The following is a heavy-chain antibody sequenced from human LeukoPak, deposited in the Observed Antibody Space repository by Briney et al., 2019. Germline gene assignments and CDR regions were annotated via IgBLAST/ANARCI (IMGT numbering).Heavy chain of an antibody. D-gene: IGHD3-22*01. CDR3: ARGTTMIQ. Sequence: SETLSLTCTVSVGSISSYYWSWIRQPPGKGLEWIGYIYYRGSTNYNPSLKSRVTISVDTSKNQFSLKLSSVTAADTAVYYCARGTTMIQWGQGALVTVSS. CDR1: VGSISSYY. V-gene: IGHV4-59*01. J-gene: IGHJ4*02. CDR2: IYYRGST.